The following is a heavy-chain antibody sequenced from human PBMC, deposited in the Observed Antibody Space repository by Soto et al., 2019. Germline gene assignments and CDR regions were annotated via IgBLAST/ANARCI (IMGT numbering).Heavy chain of an antibody. CDR3: ARRLYDTSGYRYFDF. J-gene: IGHJ4*02. CDR2: IFPDDSET. V-gene: IGHV5-51*01. D-gene: IGHD3-22*01. Sequence: GEALKISCTAAGYRFSSYWIGCVRQIPGKGLEWMGIIFPDDSETRYSPSFQGKVSISVDKSITTAYLQWSSLKASDTAMYYCARRLYDTSGYRYFDFWGQGNLVTVSA. CDR1: GYRFSSYW.